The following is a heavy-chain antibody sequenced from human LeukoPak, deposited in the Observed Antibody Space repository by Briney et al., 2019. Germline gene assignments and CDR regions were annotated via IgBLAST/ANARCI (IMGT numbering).Heavy chain of an antibody. D-gene: IGHD6-19*01. Sequence: ASVKVSCKASGGTFSSYAISWVRQAPGQGLEWMGWINPNSGGTNYAQKFQGRVTMTRDTSISTAYMELSRLRSDDTAVYYCARGQAVATTGWGQGTLVTVSS. J-gene: IGHJ4*02. V-gene: IGHV1-2*02. CDR3: ARGQAVATTG. CDR1: GGTFSSYA. CDR2: INPNSGGT.